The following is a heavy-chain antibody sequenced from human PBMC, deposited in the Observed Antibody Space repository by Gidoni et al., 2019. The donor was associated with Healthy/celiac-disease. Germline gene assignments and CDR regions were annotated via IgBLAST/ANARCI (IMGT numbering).Heavy chain of an antibody. CDR1: GYALTELS. V-gene: IGHV1-24*01. Sequence: QVQLVQSGAEVKKPGDAVTVYCKVSGYALTELSIHWGRQATGKGLEWRRGFEPEDGEIIYAQKLQGRVTMTEDTSTDTAYMGLRSLRSEDKAGYYGATVEVVTGRIPSVAFDIWGQGTMVTVSS. D-gene: IGHD2-15*01. J-gene: IGHJ3*02. CDR3: ATVEVVTGRIPSVAFDI. CDR2: FEPEDGEI.